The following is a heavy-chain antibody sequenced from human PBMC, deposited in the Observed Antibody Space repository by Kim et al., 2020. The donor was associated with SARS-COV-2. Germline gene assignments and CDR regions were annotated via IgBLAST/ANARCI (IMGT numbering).Heavy chain of an antibody. J-gene: IGHJ3*02. V-gene: IGHV3-7*03. CDR2: IKQDGSEK. CDR1: GFTFSSYW. Sequence: GGSLRLSCAASGFTFSSYWMSWVRQAPGKGLEWVANIKQDGSEKYYVDSVKGRFTISRDNAKNSLYLQMNSLRAEDTAVYYCAREDLSVVVVAATKYDAFDICGQGTMVTVSS. D-gene: IGHD2-15*01. CDR3: AREDLSVVVVAATKYDAFDI.